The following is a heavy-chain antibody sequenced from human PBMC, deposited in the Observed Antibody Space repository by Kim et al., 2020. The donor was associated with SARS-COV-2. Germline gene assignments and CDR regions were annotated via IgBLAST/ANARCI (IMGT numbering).Heavy chain of an antibody. Sequence: SETLSLTCAVYGGSFSGYYWSWIRQPPGKGLEWIGEINHSGSTNYNPSLKSRVTISVDTSKNQFSLKLSSVTAADTAVYYCAVLPDYYDSSGTLWGQGTLGTVSS. CDR1: GGSFSGYY. V-gene: IGHV4-34*01. D-gene: IGHD3-22*01. J-gene: IGHJ4*02. CDR2: INHSGST. CDR3: AVLPDYYDSSGTL.